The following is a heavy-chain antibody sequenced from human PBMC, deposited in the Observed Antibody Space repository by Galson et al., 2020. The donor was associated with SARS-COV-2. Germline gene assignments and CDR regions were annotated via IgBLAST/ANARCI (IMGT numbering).Heavy chain of an antibody. J-gene: IGHJ6*02. CDR2: ISSSSSYI. Sequence: GGSLRLSCAASGFTFSSYSMNWVRQAPGKGLEWVSSISSSSSYIYYADSVKGRFTISRDNAKNSLYLQMNSLRAEDTAVYYCARHFVEWLLFPPLGMDVWGQGTTVTVSS. CDR3: ARHFVEWLLFPPLGMDV. D-gene: IGHD3-3*01. CDR1: GFTFSSYS. V-gene: IGHV3-21*01.